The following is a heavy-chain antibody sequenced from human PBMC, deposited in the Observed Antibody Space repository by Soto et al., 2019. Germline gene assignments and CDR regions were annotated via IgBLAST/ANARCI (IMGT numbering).Heavy chain of an antibody. CDR1: GASMNSYH. V-gene: IGHV4-4*07. D-gene: IGHD6-13*01. CDR3: ARDQGVAAAGITWFDP. J-gene: IGHJ5*02. Sequence: SETLSLTXIVSGASMNSYHWSWIRQPAGKGLEWIGHIHSSGSTNYNPSPKSRVTMSVDTSKNQFSLRLMSLTAADTAVYYCARDQGVAAAGITWFDPWGQGSLVTVSS. CDR2: IHSSGST.